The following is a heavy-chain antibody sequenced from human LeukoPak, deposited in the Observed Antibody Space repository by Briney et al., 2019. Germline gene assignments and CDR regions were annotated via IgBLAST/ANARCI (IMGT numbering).Heavy chain of an antibody. V-gene: IGHV3-21*01. Sequence: PGGSLRLSCAASGFTFSSYSMNWVRQAPGKGLEWVSSISSSSSYIYYADSVKGRFTISRDNAKNSLHLQMNSLRAEDTAVYYCARDRLEYYYGMDVWGQGTTVTVSS. D-gene: IGHD6-19*01. J-gene: IGHJ6*02. CDR1: GFTFSSYS. CDR3: ARDRLEYYYGMDV. CDR2: ISSSSSYI.